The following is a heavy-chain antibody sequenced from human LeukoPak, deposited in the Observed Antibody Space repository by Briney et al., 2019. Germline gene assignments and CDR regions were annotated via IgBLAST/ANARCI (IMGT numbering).Heavy chain of an antibody. CDR2: IRGSGGST. V-gene: IGHV3-23*01. CDR3: ARERGELPGDDFDI. J-gene: IGHJ3*02. D-gene: IGHD1-26*01. CDR1: GFTLSSYA. Sequence: GRSLRLSCAVSGFTLSSYAMSWVRPAPGKGMEWVSAIRGSGGSTYYAGSVKGRFTISRDKAKNTLYLQMNSLRAEDTDVYYCARERGELPGDDFDIWGQGTMVTVSS.